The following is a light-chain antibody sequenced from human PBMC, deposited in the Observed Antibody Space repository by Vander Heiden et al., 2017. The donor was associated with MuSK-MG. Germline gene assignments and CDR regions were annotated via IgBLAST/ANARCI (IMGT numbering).Light chain of an antibody. CDR3: QHATNFT. V-gene: IGKV1D-12*01. Sequence: DIQMTQSPSSVSASVGDRVTITCRASQGISSWLAWDQQKPGKAPKLLIYAASRWKRGVQSRFSGSGAGTDFTLTSSSRQTEDFETYEGQHATNFTFGHGTKVDIK. CDR2: AAS. CDR1: QGISSW. J-gene: IGKJ3*01.